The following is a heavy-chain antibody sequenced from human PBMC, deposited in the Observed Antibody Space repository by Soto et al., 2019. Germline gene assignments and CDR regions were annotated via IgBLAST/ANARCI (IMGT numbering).Heavy chain of an antibody. CDR3: ARDPVAVAEFYFDY. J-gene: IGHJ4*02. D-gene: IGHD6-19*01. V-gene: IGHV3-15*07. Sequence: PGGSLRLSCAASGFTFSNAWINWVRQAPGKGLEWVGRIKSKTDGGTTDYAAPVKGRFAISRDDSKNILYLQMNSLRAEDTAVYYCARDPVAVAEFYFDYWGQGTLVTVSS. CDR1: GFTFSNAW. CDR2: IKSKTDGGTT.